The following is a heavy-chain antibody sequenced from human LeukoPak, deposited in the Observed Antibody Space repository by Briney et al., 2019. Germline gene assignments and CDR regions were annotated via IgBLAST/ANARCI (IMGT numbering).Heavy chain of an antibody. D-gene: IGHD3-10*01. CDR3: AVNEYGSGSFLRDY. CDR2: IYYSGST. CDR1: GGSISSRNNY. V-gene: IGHV4-39*01. J-gene: IGHJ4*02. Sequence: SETLSLTSTVSGGSISSRNNYWGWIRQPPGKGLEWIGSIYYSGSTYYNPSLKSRVTISVDTSKNQFSLKVNSVTAADTAVYYCAVNEYGSGSFLRDYWGQGTLVTVSS.